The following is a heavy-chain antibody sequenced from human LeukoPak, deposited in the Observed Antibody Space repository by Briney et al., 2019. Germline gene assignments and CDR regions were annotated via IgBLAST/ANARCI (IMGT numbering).Heavy chain of an antibody. CDR3: ARDSIADPFDY. Sequence: GRSLRLSCAASGFTFSSYGMHWVRQAPGKGLEWVAVIWYDGSNKYYADSVKGRFTISRDNSKNTLYLQMNGLRAEDTAVYYCARDSIADPFDYWGQGTLVTVSS. V-gene: IGHV3-33*01. D-gene: IGHD6-6*01. J-gene: IGHJ4*02. CDR2: IWYDGSNK. CDR1: GFTFSSYG.